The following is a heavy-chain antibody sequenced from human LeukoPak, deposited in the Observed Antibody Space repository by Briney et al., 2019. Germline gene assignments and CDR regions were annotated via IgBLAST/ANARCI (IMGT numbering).Heavy chain of an antibody. CDR3: ARFVLSGSYPYFDY. J-gene: IGHJ4*02. D-gene: IGHD1-26*01. CDR2: ISYDGSNK. CDR1: GISFSTYA. Sequence: SGGSLRLSCTASGISFSTYAMSWVRQAPGKGLEWVAVISYDGSNKYYADSVKGRFTISRDNSKNTLYLQMNSLRAEDTAVYYCARFVLSGSYPYFDYWGQRTLVTVSS. V-gene: IGHV3-30*04.